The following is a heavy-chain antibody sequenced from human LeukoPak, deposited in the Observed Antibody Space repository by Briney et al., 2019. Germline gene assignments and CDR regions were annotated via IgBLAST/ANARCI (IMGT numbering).Heavy chain of an antibody. D-gene: IGHD6-19*01. V-gene: IGHV3-48*03. CDR1: GFTFSSYE. Sequence: GGSLRLSCAASGFTFSSYEMHWVRLAPGKGLEWLSYISTSDSTIYYADSVKGRFTISRDNARNSLYLQMNSLRADDTALYYCAREGGSGWTFDYWGQGALVTVSS. J-gene: IGHJ4*02. CDR2: ISTSDSTI. CDR3: AREGGSGWTFDY.